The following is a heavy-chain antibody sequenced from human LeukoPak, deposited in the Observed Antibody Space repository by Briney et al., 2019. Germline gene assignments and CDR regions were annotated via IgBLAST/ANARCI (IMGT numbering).Heavy chain of an antibody. D-gene: IGHD6-19*01. CDR1: GGSFSGYY. CDR2: INHSGST. V-gene: IGHV4-34*01. CDR3: ASPYNSGWYWGNAFDI. J-gene: IGHJ3*02. Sequence: PSETLSLTCAVYGGSFSGYYWSWIRQPPGKGLEWIGEINHSGSTNYNPSLKSRVTRSVDTSKNQFSLKLSSVTAADTAVYYCASPYNSGWYWGNAFDIWGQGTMVTVSS.